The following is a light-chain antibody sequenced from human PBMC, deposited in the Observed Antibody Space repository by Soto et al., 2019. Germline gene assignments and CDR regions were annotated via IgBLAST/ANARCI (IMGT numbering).Light chain of an antibody. CDR3: QQTYSAYT. Sequence: DIQMTQSPSSLSASVGDRVTITCRASQSISTFLNWYQQKPGKAPEPLIYGASNLQSGVPSRFSGSGSGTDFTVTISSLQPEDFATDFCQQTYSAYTFGQGTKLEIK. CDR2: GAS. V-gene: IGKV1-39*01. CDR1: QSISTF. J-gene: IGKJ2*01.